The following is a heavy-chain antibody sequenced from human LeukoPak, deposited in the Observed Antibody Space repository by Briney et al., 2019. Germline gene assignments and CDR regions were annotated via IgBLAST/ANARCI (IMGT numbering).Heavy chain of an antibody. D-gene: IGHD3-22*01. CDR1: GGSISRGGYY. CDR2: IYYTGST. CDR3: ARDNYDSSGYYEHALDL. Sequence: SETLSLTCTVSGGSISRGGYYWNWIRQHPGKGLEWIGNIYYTGSTYYNPSLKSRVTISVDTSKNQFSLKMTSLTAADTAVYYCARDNYDSSGYYEHALDLWGQGTMVTVSS. V-gene: IGHV4-30-4*08. J-gene: IGHJ3*01.